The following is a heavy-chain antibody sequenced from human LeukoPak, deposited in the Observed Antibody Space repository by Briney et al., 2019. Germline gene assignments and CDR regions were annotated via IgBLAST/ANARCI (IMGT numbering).Heavy chain of an antibody. D-gene: IGHD3-10*01. CDR2: ISAYNGNT. Sequence: ASVKVSCTASGYTFTIYGISWVRQAPGQELEWMGWISAYNGNTNYAQKLQGRVTMTTDTSTSTAYMELRSLRSDDTAVYYCARDLPRVTMVRGVNDYWGRGTLVTVSS. V-gene: IGHV1-18*01. J-gene: IGHJ4*02. CDR3: ARDLPRVTMVRGVNDY. CDR1: GYTFTIYG.